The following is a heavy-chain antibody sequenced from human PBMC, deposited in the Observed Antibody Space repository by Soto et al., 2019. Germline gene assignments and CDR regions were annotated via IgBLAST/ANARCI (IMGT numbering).Heavy chain of an antibody. CDR1: GFTFSGSG. CDR3: AGGGGNYYYYMDV. Sequence: QVQLVESGGGVVQPGRSLRLSCAASGFTFSGSGMHWVRQAPGKGLEWVAVIWYDGSDKYFADSVMGRFSISRDNSKNTLYLQMNSLRAEDTALYYCAGGGGNYYYYMDVWGKGTTVTVSS. D-gene: IGHD3-16*01. J-gene: IGHJ6*03. V-gene: IGHV3-33*01. CDR2: IWYDGSDK.